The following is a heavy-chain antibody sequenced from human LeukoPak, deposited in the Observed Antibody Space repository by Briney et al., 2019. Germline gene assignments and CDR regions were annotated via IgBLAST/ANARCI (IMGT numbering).Heavy chain of an antibody. Sequence: PSETLSLTCTVSGGSISSGEYYWSWIRQPPGKGLEWIGYFSYTGSTYYNPSVKSRVSISVGTSKNQFSLKLTSVTAADTAVYYCARALNGYFYAFDSWGQGTLVTVSS. J-gene: IGHJ4*02. CDR1: GGSISSGEYY. CDR3: ARALNGYFYAFDS. CDR2: FSYTGST. D-gene: IGHD2/OR15-2a*01. V-gene: IGHV4-30-4*01.